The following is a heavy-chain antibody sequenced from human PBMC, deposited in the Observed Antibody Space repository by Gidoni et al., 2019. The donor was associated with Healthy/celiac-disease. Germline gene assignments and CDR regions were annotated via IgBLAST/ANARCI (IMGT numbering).Heavy chain of an antibody. J-gene: IGHJ5*02. CDR1: GFTFSSYG. CDR2: ISYDGSNK. D-gene: IGHD2-2*01. V-gene: IGHV3-30*03. Sequence: QVQLVESGGGVVQPGRSLRLSCAASGFTFSSYGMHWVRQAPGKGLEWVAVISYDGSNKYYADSVKGRFTISRDNSKNTLYLQMNSLRAEDTAVYYCARDLVPAAMSYWFDPWGQGTLVTVSS. CDR3: ARDLVPAAMSYWFDP.